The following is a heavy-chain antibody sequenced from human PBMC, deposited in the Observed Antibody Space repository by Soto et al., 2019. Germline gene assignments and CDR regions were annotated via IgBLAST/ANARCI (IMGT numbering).Heavy chain of an antibody. CDR3: VRDRDWAFDI. CDR2: VSMDSDTI. D-gene: IGHD3-9*01. CDR1: GFDFSTYS. Sequence: GGSLRLSCTASGFDFSTYSMNWVRQAPGKGLEWIAYVSMDSDTIHYADSVKGRFTISRDDAENSVYLQLNSLRDEDTAVYYCVRDRDWAFDIWGQGTMVTVSS. V-gene: IGHV3-48*02. J-gene: IGHJ3*02.